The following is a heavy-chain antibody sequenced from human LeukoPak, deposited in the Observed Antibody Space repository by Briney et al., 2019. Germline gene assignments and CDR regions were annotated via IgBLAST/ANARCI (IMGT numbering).Heavy chain of an antibody. V-gene: IGHV1-8*01. Sequence: ASVKVSCKASGYTLTSYDINWVRQATGQGLEWMGWMNPNSGNTGYAQKFQGRVTMTRNTSISTAYMELSSLRSEDTAVYYCARGPLLWFGESLNWFDPWGQGTLVTVSS. CDR2: MNPNSGNT. J-gene: IGHJ5*02. D-gene: IGHD3-10*01. CDR1: GYTLTSYD. CDR3: ARGPLLWFGESLNWFDP.